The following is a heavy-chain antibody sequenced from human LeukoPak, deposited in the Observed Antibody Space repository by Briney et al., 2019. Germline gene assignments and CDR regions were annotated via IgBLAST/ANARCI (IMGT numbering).Heavy chain of an antibody. CDR2: ISGSGGGT. Sequence: AGGSLRLSCTAPGFTFSSYVMSWVRQAPGKGLEWVSGISGSGGGTFYADSVKGRFTVSRDNPKNTLYLHMNSLRAEDTALYYCAKHAGSGWYSDLDYWGQGTLVTVSS. CDR3: AKHAGSGWYSDLDY. V-gene: IGHV3-23*01. D-gene: IGHD6-19*01. J-gene: IGHJ4*02. CDR1: GFTFSSYV.